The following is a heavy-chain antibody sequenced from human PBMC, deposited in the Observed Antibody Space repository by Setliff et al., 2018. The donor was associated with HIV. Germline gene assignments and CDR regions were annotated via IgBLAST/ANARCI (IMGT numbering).Heavy chain of an antibody. V-gene: IGHV4-31*03. CDR2: IFHSGDT. CDR3: ATRPRIAARPFDY. J-gene: IGHJ4*02. CDR1: GVSVGSGDYY. D-gene: IGHD6-6*01. Sequence: KSSETRSLTCSVSGVSVGSGDYYWHWIRQHPEKALEWIGYIFHSGDTYYNPSLKSRISMSVDTSKNQFSLELTSLTAADTAVYYCATRPRIAARPFDYWGQGMLVTVSS.